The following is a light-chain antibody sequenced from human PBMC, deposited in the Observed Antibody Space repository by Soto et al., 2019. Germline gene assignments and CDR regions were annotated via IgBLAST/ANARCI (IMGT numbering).Light chain of an antibody. CDR3: CSYAASAI. CDR2: DVT. CDR1: SSDVGGYNY. V-gene: IGLV2-11*01. Sequence: QSALTQPRSVSGSPGQSVTISCTGTSSDVGGYNYVSWYQQHPGKAPKLMIYDVTKRPSGVPDRFSGSKSGNTASLTISGLQAEDEADYFCCSYAASAIFGGGTKLTV. J-gene: IGLJ2*01.